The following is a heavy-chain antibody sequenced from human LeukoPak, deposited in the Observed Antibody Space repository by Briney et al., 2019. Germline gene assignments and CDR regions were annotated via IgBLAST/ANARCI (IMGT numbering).Heavy chain of an antibody. CDR3: ARDYDYGDYRVSG. J-gene: IGHJ4*02. CDR2: IIPIFGTA. V-gene: IGHV1-69*13. D-gene: IGHD4-17*01. Sequence: ASVKVSCKASGGTFSSYAISWVRQAPGHGLEWMGGIIPIFGTANYAQKFQGRVTITADESTSTAYRELSSLRSEDTAVYYCARDYDYGDYRVSGWGKGTLVTVSS. CDR1: GGTFSSYA.